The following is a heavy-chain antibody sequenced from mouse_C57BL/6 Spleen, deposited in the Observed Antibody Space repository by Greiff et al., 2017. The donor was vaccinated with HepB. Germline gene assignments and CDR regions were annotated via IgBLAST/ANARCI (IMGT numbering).Heavy chain of an antibody. CDR1: GYAFSSYW. CDR2: IYPEDGDT. D-gene: IGHD1-1*01. CDR3: ARLAEYYGSRDVDY. Sequence: VQLQQSGAELVKPGASVKISCKASGYAFSSYWMNWVKQRPGKGLEWIGRIYPEDGDTNYNGKFQGKATLTADTSSSTAYLQLSSLTSEDSAVYFCARLAEYYGSRDVDYWGQGTTLTVSS. J-gene: IGHJ2*01. V-gene: IGHV1-80*01.